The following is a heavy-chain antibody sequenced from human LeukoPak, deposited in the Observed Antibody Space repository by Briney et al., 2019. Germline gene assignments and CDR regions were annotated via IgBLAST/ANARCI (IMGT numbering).Heavy chain of an antibody. CDR1: GFTFSSYG. D-gene: IGHD2-15*01. V-gene: IGHV3-30*02. CDR2: IRYDGSNK. Sequence: GGSLRLSCAASGFTFSSYGMHWVRQAPGKGLEWVAFIRYDGSNKYYADSVRGRFTISRDNAKNSLYLQMNSLRAEDTALYYCAGASAYYYGMDVWGQGTTVTVSS. J-gene: IGHJ6*02. CDR3: AGASAYYYGMDV.